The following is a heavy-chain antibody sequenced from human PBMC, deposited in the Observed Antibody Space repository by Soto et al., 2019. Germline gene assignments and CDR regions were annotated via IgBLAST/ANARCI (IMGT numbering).Heavy chain of an antibody. Sequence: VQLVESGGGVVQPGRSLRLSCAASGFTFSSYGMHWVRQAPGKGLEWVAVISYDGSNKYYADSVKGRFTISRDNSKNTLYLQMNSLRAEDTAVYYCAKDFSSSWYLYFGENYGMDVWGQGTTVTVSS. CDR1: GFTFSSYG. D-gene: IGHD6-13*01. CDR3: AKDFSSSWYLYFGENYGMDV. V-gene: IGHV3-30*18. J-gene: IGHJ6*02. CDR2: ISYDGSNK.